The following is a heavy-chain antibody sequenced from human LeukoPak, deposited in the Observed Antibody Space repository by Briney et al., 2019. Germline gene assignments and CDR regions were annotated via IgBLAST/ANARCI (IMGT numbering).Heavy chain of an antibody. J-gene: IGHJ4*02. CDR2: IYSRGRT. CDR3: ARLGFNYGFQF. V-gene: IGHV4-39*01. Sequence: PSETLSLTCTVSGDSISGTTYYWAWIRQPPGKGLEWIGSIYSRGRTYFNPSLKSRVTISVDTSKNHFSLKLSSVTAADTAVYYCARLGFNYGFQFWGQGTLVTVSS. D-gene: IGHD5-18*01. CDR1: GDSISGTTYY.